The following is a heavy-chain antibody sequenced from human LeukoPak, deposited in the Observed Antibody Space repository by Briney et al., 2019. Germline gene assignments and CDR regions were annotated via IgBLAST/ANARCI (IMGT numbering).Heavy chain of an antibody. CDR3: ARGQSVVTHPRLDY. Sequence: GGSLRLPCAASGFTFSSYAMSWVRQAPGKGLEWVSAISGSGGSTYYADSVKGRFTISRDNSKNTLYLQMNSLRAEDTAVYYCARGQSVVTHPRLDYWGQGTLVTVSS. CDR2: ISGSGGST. V-gene: IGHV3-23*01. J-gene: IGHJ4*02. D-gene: IGHD3-22*01. CDR1: GFTFSSYA.